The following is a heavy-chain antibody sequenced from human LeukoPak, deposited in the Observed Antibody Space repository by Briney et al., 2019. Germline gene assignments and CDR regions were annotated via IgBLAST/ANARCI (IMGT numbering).Heavy chain of an antibody. CDR1: GGSISSYY. CDR3: ARAVLSYFYGSGSTPGFDY. V-gene: IGHV4-59*01. Sequence: SETLSLTCTVSGGSISSYYWSWIRQPPGKGLEWIGYIYYSGSTNYNPSLKSRVTISVDTSKNQFSLKLSSVTAADTAVYYCARAVLSYFYGSGSTPGFDYWGQGTLVTVSS. D-gene: IGHD3-10*01. CDR2: IYYSGST. J-gene: IGHJ4*02.